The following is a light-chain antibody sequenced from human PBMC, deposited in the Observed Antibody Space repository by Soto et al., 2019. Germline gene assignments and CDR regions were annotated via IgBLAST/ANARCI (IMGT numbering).Light chain of an antibody. V-gene: IGKV1-5*01. CDR2: DAS. CDR3: EQYNTYSYT. CDR1: QSINIW. J-gene: IGKJ2*01. Sequence: DIQMPQSPSTLSASVGDRVTITCRASQSINIWLAWYQQKAGKAPKLLIYDASTLENRVPLRFSGSGSGTEFTLASSGLQPDDFATYYGEQYNTYSYTFGQGSKLEIK.